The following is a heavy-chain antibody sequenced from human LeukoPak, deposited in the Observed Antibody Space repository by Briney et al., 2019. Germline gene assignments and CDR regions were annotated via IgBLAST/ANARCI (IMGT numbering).Heavy chain of an antibody. J-gene: IGHJ3*02. CDR1: GGTFSSYA. CDR2: IIPIFGTA. V-gene: IGHV1-69*13. D-gene: IGHD2-2*01. CDR3: ARGGLGYCSSTSCSDAFDI. Sequence: GASVKVSCKASGGTFSSYAISWVRQAPGQGLEWVGGIIPIFGTANYAQKFQGRVTITADESTSTAYMELSSLRSEDTAVYYCARGGLGYCSSTSCSDAFDIWGQGTMVTVSS.